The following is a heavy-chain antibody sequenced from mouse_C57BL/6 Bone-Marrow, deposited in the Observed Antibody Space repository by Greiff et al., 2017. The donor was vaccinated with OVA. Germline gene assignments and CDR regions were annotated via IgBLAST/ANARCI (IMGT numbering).Heavy chain of an antibody. CDR2: INPYNGDT. Sequence: LVESGPELVKPGDSVKISCKASGYSFTGYFMNWVMQSHGKSLEWIGRINPYNGDTFYNQKFKGKATLTVDKSSSTAHMELRSLTSEDSAVYYCATMVKRAWFAYWGQGTLVTVSA. V-gene: IGHV1-20*01. CDR3: ATMVKRAWFAY. J-gene: IGHJ3*01. CDR1: GYSFTGYF. D-gene: IGHD2-1*01.